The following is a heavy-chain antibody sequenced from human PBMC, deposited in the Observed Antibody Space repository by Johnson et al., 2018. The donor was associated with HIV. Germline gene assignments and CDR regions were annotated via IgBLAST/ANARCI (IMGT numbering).Heavy chain of an antibody. CDR1: GFTFSSYA. V-gene: IGHV3-30-3*01. CDR3: AREATYSSSWYHDVFYI. D-gene: IGHD6-13*01. CDR2: ISYDGSNK. Sequence: QVQLVESGGGVVQPGRSLRLSCAASGFTFSSYAMHWVRQAPGKGLEWVAVISYDGSNKYYADSVKGRFTISRDNSKNTLDLQMNSLRAEDTAVYYCAREATYSSSWYHDVFYIWGQGTMVTVSS. J-gene: IGHJ3*02.